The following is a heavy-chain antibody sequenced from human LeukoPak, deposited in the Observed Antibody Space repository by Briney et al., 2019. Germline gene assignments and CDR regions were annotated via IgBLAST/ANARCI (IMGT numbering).Heavy chain of an antibody. J-gene: IGHJ4*02. CDR2: INAGNGNT. V-gene: IGHV1-3*01. Sequence: TSYXMHWVRQAPXQRLEWMGWINAGNGNTKYSQKFQGRVTITRDTSASTAYMELSSLRSEDTAVYYCARAPGSGSYSVFDYWGQGTLVTVSS. CDR1: TSYX. D-gene: IGHD1-26*01. CDR3: ARAPGSGSYSVFDY.